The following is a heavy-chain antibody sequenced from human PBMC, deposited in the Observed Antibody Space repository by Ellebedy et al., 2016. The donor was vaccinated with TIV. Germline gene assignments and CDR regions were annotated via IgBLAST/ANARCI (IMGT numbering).Heavy chain of an antibody. CDR2: ISYDGSNK. J-gene: IGHJ4*02. CDR1: GFTFSSYA. D-gene: IGHD5-12*01. Sequence: GGSLRLSXAASGFTFSSYAMHWVRQAPGKGLEWVAVISYDGSNKYYADSVKGRFTISRDNSKNTLYLQMNSLRAEDTAVYYCAKDHGSGYDFEGYYFDYWGQGTLVTVSS. CDR3: AKDHGSGYDFEGYYFDY. V-gene: IGHV3-30-3*01.